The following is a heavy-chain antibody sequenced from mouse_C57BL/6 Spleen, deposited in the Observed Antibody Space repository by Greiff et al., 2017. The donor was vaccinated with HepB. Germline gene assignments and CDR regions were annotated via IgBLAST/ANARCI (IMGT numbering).Heavy chain of an antibody. CDR1: GYTFTSYW. CDR2: IDPNSGGT. D-gene: IGHD1-1*01. J-gene: IGHJ1*03. CDR3: ARSGSSPYWYFDV. Sequence: QVQLQQPGAELVKPGASVKLSCKASGYTFTSYWMHWVKQRPGRGLEWIGRIDPNSGGTKYNEKFKSKATLTVDKPSSTAYMQLSSLTSEDSAVYDCARSGSSPYWYFDVWGTGTTVTVSS. V-gene: IGHV1-72*01.